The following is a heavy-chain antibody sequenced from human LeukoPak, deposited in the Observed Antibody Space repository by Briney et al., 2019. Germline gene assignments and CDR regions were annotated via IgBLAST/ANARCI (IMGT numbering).Heavy chain of an antibody. J-gene: IGHJ4*02. Sequence: ASVKVSCKASGYTFTDYYVHWVRRAPGQGLEWMGIINTSHGGTSYTHKFQGRVTMTRDMSTNTVYMELSSLRSEDTAVYYCARGASYVSGTYGAFDYWGQGTLVTVSS. CDR2: INTSHGGT. V-gene: IGHV1-46*01. CDR1: GYTFTDYY. D-gene: IGHD3-10*01. CDR3: ARGASYVSGTYGAFDY.